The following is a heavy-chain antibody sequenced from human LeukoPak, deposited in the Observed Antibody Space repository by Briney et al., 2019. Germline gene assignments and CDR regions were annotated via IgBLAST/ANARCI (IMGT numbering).Heavy chain of an antibody. Sequence: PGGSLRLSCAASGFTFSSYSMNWVRQAPGEGLEWVSYISSSSSTIYYADSVKGRFTISRDNAKNSLYLQMNSLRAEDTAVYYCARDFGYCSSTSCSYYYYYYMDVWGEGTTVTVSS. CDR3: ARDFGYCSSTSCSYYYYYYMDV. CDR1: GFTFSSYS. V-gene: IGHV3-48*04. CDR2: ISSSSSTI. D-gene: IGHD2-2*03. J-gene: IGHJ6*03.